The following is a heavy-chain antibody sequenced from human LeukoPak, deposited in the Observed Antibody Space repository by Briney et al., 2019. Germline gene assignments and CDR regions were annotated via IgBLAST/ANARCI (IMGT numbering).Heavy chain of an antibody. CDR3: ARNVPFHVIVVVLHFDL. CDR1: GYSISSGYY. V-gene: IGHV4-38-2*01. J-gene: IGHJ2*01. D-gene: IGHD3-22*01. CDR2: IYHSGST. Sequence: SETLSLTCAVSGYSISSGYYWVWIRQPPGKGLEWIGGIYHSGSTSYNPSLKSRVTISVDTSKNQFSPKLSSVTAADTAVYYCARNVPFHVIVVVLHFDLWGRGTLVTVSS.